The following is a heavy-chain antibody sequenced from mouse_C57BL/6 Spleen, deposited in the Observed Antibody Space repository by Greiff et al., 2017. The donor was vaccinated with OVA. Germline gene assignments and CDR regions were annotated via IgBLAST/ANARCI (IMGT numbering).Heavy chain of an antibody. J-gene: IGHJ3*01. Sequence: DVKLVESGGGLVKPGGSLKLSCAASGFTFSSYTMSWVRQTPEKRLEWVATISGGGGNTYYPDSVKGRFTISRDNAKNTLYLQMSSLRSEDTALYYCARHDYGSSLAYWGQGTLVTVSA. CDR1: GFTFSSYT. V-gene: IGHV5-9*01. CDR2: ISGGGGNT. CDR3: ARHDYGSSLAY. D-gene: IGHD1-1*01.